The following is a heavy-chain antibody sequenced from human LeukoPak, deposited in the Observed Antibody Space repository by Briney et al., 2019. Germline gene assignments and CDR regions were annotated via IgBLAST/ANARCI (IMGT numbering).Heavy chain of an antibody. CDR1: GGTFSSYA. CDR3: ARAGSINWGSRYYYMDV. CDR2: IIPIFGTA. J-gene: IGHJ6*03. D-gene: IGHD7-27*01. Sequence: ASVKVSCKASGGTFSSYAISWVRQAPGQGLEWMGGIIPIFGTANYAQKFQGRVTITTDESTSTAYMELSSLRSEDTAVYYCARAGSINWGSRYYYMDVWGKGTTVTVSS. V-gene: IGHV1-69*05.